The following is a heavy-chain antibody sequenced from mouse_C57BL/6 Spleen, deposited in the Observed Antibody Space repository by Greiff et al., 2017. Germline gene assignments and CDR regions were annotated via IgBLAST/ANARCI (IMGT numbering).Heavy chain of an antibody. CDR3: AREDYYGSHWYFDV. CDR2: IYPSDSET. Sequence: VQLQQPGAELVRPGSSVKLSCKASGYTFTSYWMDWVKQRPGQGLEWIGNIYPSDSETHYNQKFKDKATLTVDKSSSTAYMQLSSLTSEDSAVYYCAREDYYGSHWYFDVWGTGTTVTVSS. J-gene: IGHJ1*03. D-gene: IGHD1-1*01. V-gene: IGHV1-61*01. CDR1: GYTFTSYW.